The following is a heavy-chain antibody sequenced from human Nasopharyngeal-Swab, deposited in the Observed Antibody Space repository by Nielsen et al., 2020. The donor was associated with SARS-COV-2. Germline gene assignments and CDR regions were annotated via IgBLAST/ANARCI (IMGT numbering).Heavy chain of an antibody. CDR2: ISYDGSNK. V-gene: IGHV3-30*18. Sequence: GGSLRLSCAASGFTFSSYGMHWVRQAPGKGLEWVAVISYDGSNKYYADSVKGRFTISRDNSKNTLYLQMNSLRAEDTAVYYCAKDQSLMYYDFRSGYGTFDYWGQGTLVTVSS. D-gene: IGHD3-3*01. J-gene: IGHJ4*02. CDR3: AKDQSLMYYDFRSGYGTFDY. CDR1: GFTFSSYG.